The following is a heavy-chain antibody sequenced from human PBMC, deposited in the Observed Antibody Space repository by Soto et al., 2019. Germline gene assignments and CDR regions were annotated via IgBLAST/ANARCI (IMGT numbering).Heavy chain of an antibody. CDR2: FESGGSI. CDR3: ARAGVTPDFFDY. V-gene: IGHV3-53*01. CDR1: GFSVRTNY. Sequence: RRLSCVASGFSVRTNYMTWVRQAPGKGLEWVSVFESGGSIYYADSVKGRFIISRDNSKNTLDLQMNNLRAEDTAVYYCARAGVTPDFFDYWGQGTLVTVLL. D-gene: IGHD3-10*01. J-gene: IGHJ4*02.